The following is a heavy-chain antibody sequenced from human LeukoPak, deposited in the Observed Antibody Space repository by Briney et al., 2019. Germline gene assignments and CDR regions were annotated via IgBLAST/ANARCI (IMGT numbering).Heavy chain of an antibody. J-gene: IGHJ6*03. CDR3: ARVATYYYYYYMDV. Sequence: SETLSLTRAVYGGSFSGYYWSWIRQPPGKGLEWIGEINHSGSTNYNPSLKSRVTISVDTSKNQFSLKLSSVTAADTAVYYCARVATYYYYYYMDVWGKGTTVTVSS. CDR2: INHSGST. D-gene: IGHD3-3*02. V-gene: IGHV4-34*01. CDR1: GGSFSGYY.